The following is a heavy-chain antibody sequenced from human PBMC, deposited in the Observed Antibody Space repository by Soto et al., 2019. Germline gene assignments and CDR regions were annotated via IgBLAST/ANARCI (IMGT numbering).Heavy chain of an antibody. CDR2: VYVSDSET. CDR3: ARRGTLSGRDAFDV. D-gene: IGHD5-12*01. Sequence: ESLTISCMGSGYYSSRYWIAWVRQMSGEGLEWVGSVYVSDSETKYSPSFQGQVTISADKYTNTAYLYWSSLKASDTAMYYCARRGTLSGRDAFDVWGEGTMVTVSS. J-gene: IGHJ3*01. V-gene: IGHV5-51*01. CDR1: GYYSSRYW.